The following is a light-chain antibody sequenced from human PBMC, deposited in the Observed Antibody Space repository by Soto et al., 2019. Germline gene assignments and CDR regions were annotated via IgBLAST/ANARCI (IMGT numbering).Light chain of an antibody. V-gene: IGLV2-14*01. J-gene: IGLJ1*01. CDR2: EVS. CDR1: SSDVGGYNY. CDR3: CSYTSSSTLHV. Sequence: QSALTQPASVSGSPGQSITISCTGTSSDVGGYNYVSWYQQHPGKAPKLMIFEVSTRPSGISNRFSGSKSGNTASLTISGLQPEDEADYYCCSYTSSSTLHVVGTGTKLTVL.